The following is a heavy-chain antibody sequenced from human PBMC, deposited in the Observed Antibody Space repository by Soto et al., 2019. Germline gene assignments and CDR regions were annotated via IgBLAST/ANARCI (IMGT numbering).Heavy chain of an antibody. CDR2: INSDGSST. D-gene: IGHD3-3*01. CDR3: ARVFYYDFWSGYPSYGMDV. Sequence: EVQLVESGGGLVQPGGSLRLSCAASGFTFSSYWMHWVRQAPGKGLVWVSRINSDGSSTSYADSVKGRFTISRDNAKNTLYLKMNSLRAEDTAVYYCARVFYYDFWSGYPSYGMDVWGQGTTVTVSS. CDR1: GFTFSSYW. V-gene: IGHV3-74*01. J-gene: IGHJ6*02.